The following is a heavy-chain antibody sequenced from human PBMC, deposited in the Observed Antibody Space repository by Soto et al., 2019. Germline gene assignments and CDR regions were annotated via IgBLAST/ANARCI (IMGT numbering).Heavy chain of an antibody. V-gene: IGHV1-18*04. CDR3: ARDRESSGVRGTRLSGQYNWFDP. CDR2: ISAYNGNT. CDR1: GYTFTSYG. Sequence: QVQLVQSGAEVKKPGASVKVSCKASGYTFTSYGISWVRQAPGQGREWMGWISAYNGNTNYAQKLQGRVTMTTDTSTSTAYMELRSLRSDDTAVYYCARDRESSGVRGTRLSGQYNWFDPWGQGTLVTVSS. D-gene: IGHD6-19*01. J-gene: IGHJ5*02.